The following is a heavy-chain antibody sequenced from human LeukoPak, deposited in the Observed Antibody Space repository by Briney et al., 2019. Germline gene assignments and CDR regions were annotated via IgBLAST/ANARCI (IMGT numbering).Heavy chain of an antibody. D-gene: IGHD2-2*02. Sequence: PGGSLRLSCAASGFTFSSYAMSWVRQAPGKGLEWVANIKQDGSEKYYVDSVKGRLTISRDNAKNSLYLQMNSLRAEDTAVYYCARDSRVAIPPFFDYWGQGTLVTVSS. CDR1: GFTFSSYA. J-gene: IGHJ4*02. CDR3: ARDSRVAIPPFFDY. V-gene: IGHV3-7*01. CDR2: IKQDGSEK.